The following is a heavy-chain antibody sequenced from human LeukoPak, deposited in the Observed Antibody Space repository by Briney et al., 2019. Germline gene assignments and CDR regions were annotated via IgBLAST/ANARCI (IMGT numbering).Heavy chain of an antibody. V-gene: IGHV3-21*01. CDR3: ARGENGRFLEWLSPYYYYGMDV. Sequence: PGGSLRLSCAASGFTFSSYSMNWVRQAPGKGLEWVSSISSSSSYIYYADSVKGRFTISRDNAKNSLYLQMNSLRAEDTAVYYCARGENGRFLEWLSPYYYYGMDVWGQGTTVTVSS. CDR1: GFTFSSYS. J-gene: IGHJ6*02. CDR2: ISSSSSYI. D-gene: IGHD3-3*01.